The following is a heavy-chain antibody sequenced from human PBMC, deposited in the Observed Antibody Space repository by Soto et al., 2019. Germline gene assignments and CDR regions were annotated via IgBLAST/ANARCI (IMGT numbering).Heavy chain of an antibody. CDR2: IYYSGST. Sequence: QVQLQESGPGLVKHSETLSLTCTVSGGSISSYYWSWIRQPPGKGLEWIGNIYYSGSTNYNPSLTSRVTTSVDPSKNQFSLKLSPVTAADTAVYYCASLWGWSVDDRGQGTRVTVST. D-gene: IGHD3-16*01. CDR3: ASLWGWSVDD. J-gene: IGHJ4*02. V-gene: IGHV4-59*08. CDR1: GGSISSYY.